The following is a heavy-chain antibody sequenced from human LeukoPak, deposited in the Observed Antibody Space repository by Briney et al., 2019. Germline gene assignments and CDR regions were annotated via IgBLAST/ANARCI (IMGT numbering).Heavy chain of an antibody. D-gene: IGHD3-3*01. CDR2: TYYRSKWYN. J-gene: IGHJ4*02. Sequence: SQTLSLTCAISGDSVSSNSAAWNWIRQSPSRGLEWLGRTYYRSKWYNDYAVSVKSRITINPDTSKNQFSLQLNSVTPEDTAVYYCARGSSSVENMYDFWSGYYSGDCYPTDWGQGTLVTVSS. CDR3: ARGSSSVENMYDFWSGYYSGDCYPTD. CDR1: GDSVSSNSAA. V-gene: IGHV6-1*01.